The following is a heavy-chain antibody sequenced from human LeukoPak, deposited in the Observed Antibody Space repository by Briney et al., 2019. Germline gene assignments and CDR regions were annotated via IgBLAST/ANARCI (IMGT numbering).Heavy chain of an antibody. CDR3: ARDSIGYDSRLVYYYYYMDV. CDR1: GGTFSSYA. V-gene: IGHV1-69*13. Sequence: ASVKVSCKASGGTFSSYAISWVRQAPGQGLEWMGGIIPIFGTANYAQKFQGRVTITADESTSTAYMELSSLRSEDTAVYYCARDSIGYDSRLVYYYYYMDVWGKGTTVTVSS. J-gene: IGHJ6*03. D-gene: IGHD5-12*01. CDR2: IIPIFGTA.